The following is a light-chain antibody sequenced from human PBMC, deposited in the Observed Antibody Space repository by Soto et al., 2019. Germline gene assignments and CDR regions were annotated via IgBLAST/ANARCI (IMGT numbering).Light chain of an antibody. CDR1: QSISSY. CDR2: DAS. V-gene: IGKV1-39*01. J-gene: IGKJ1*01. Sequence: DIQMTQSPSSLSASVGDRVTITCRASQSISSYLNWYQQKPGKAPKLLIYDASSLQSGVPSRFSGNGSGKDFTHTISSLQPEDFATYYCQQSYSTPRTFGQGTKVEIK. CDR3: QQSYSTPRT.